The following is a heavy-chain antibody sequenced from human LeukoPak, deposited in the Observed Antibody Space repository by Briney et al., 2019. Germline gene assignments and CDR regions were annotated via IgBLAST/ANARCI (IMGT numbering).Heavy chain of an antibody. D-gene: IGHD5-12*01. V-gene: IGHV3-30*04. Sequence: PGGSLRLSCAASGFTFSTYAFLWVRQAPGKGLEWVAALSYDGVNKYYADYVKGRFTISRDNSNNTLYLQMNSLRAEDTAVYYCAKGGWLPDYWGQGTLVTVSS. J-gene: IGHJ4*02. CDR1: GFTFSTYA. CDR2: LSYDGVNK. CDR3: AKGGWLPDY.